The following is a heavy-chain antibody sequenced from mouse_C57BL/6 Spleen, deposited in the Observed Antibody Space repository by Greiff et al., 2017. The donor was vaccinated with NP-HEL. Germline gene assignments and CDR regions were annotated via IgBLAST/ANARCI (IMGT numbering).Heavy chain of an antibody. D-gene: IGHD1-1*01. J-gene: IGHJ1*03. V-gene: IGHV1-26*01. Sequence: EVQLQQSGPELVKPGASVKISCKASGYTFTDYYMNWVKQSHGKSLEWIGDINPNNGGTSYNQKFKGKATLTVDKSSSTAYMELRSLTSEDSAVYYCARKGGITTAGYFDVWGTGTTVTVSS. CDR2: INPNNGGT. CDR3: ARKGGITTAGYFDV. CDR1: GYTFTDYY.